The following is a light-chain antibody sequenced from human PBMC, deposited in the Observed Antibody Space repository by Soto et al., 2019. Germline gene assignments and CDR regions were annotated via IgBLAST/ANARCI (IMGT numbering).Light chain of an antibody. CDR2: DVS. CDR3: QQYDYSRT. Sequence: DVHLTQSPAARSASVGETITITGRASQNVSTSLAWYQHKPGEAPKLLMFDVSNLESGVPSRFSGSGSGTEFTLSISSLHSDDFATYYCQQYDYSRTFGQGTKVDIK. J-gene: IGKJ1*01. V-gene: IGKV1-5*01. CDR1: QNVSTS.